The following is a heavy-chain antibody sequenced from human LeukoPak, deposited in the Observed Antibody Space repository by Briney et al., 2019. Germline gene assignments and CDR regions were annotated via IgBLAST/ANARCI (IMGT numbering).Heavy chain of an antibody. CDR1: GFTVSSNS. CDR3: AKAQGDYYYDSSGYYDWFDP. V-gene: IGHV3-66*03. J-gene: IGHJ5*02. D-gene: IGHD3-22*01. Sequence: PGGSLRLSCTVSGFTVSSNSMSWVRQAPGKGLEWVSFIYSDNTHYSDSVKGRFTISRDNSKNTLYLQMNRLRAEDTAVYYCAKAQGDYYYDSSGYYDWFDPWGQGTLVTVSS. CDR2: IYSDNT.